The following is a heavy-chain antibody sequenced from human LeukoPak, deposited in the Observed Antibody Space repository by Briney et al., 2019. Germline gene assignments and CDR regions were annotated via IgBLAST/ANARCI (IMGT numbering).Heavy chain of an antibody. CDR2: INPNSGGT. CDR3: TTDYDILTGSYGY. CDR1: GYTFTGYY. D-gene: IGHD3-9*01. J-gene: IGHJ4*02. V-gene: IGHV1-2*02. Sequence: ASVKVSCKASGYTFTGYYMHWVRQAPGEGLEWLGWINPNSGGTNYAQKFQGRVTMTRDTSISTAYMELSRLRSDDTAVYYCTTDYDILTGSYGYWGQGTLVTVSS.